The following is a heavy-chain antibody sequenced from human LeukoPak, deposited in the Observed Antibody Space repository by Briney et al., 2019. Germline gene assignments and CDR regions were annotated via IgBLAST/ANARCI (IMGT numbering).Heavy chain of an antibody. CDR2: IIPILGIA. CDR1: GGTFSSYT. J-gene: IGHJ4*02. Sequence: ASVKVSCKASGGTFSSYTISWVRQAPGQGLEWMGRIIPILGIASYAQKFQGRVTITADKSTSTAYMELSSLRSEDTAVCYCARAPIRNYDFWTHWGQGTLVTVSS. D-gene: IGHD3-3*01. CDR3: ARAPIRNYDFWTH. V-gene: IGHV1-69*02.